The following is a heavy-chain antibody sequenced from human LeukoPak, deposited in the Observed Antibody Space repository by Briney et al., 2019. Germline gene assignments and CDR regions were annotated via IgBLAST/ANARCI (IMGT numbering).Heavy chain of an antibody. Sequence: SVKVSCKASGGTFSSYAISWVRQAPGQGLEWMGGIIPIFGTANYAQKFQGRVTITADESTSTAYMELSSLRSEDTAVYYCARDGEMATIYDYWGQGTLVTVSP. D-gene: IGHD5-24*01. CDR3: ARDGEMATIYDY. CDR1: GGTFSSYA. CDR2: IIPIFGTA. J-gene: IGHJ4*02. V-gene: IGHV1-69*13.